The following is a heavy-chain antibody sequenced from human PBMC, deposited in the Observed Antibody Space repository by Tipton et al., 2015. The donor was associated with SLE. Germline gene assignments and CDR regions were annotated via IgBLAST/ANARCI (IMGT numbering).Heavy chain of an antibody. CDR1: GFTFSNYF. J-gene: IGHJ6*02. Sequence: SLRLSCAASGFTFSNYFMHWVRQAPGKGLEWVAVISYDGSYKYYADSVKGRFTISRDNSKNTLYLQMNSLRVEDAAVYYCARALGDYGYFYGLDVWGQGTTVTVCS. CDR3: ARALGDYGYFYGLDV. CDR2: ISYDGSYK. V-gene: IGHV3-30*04. D-gene: IGHD4-17*01.